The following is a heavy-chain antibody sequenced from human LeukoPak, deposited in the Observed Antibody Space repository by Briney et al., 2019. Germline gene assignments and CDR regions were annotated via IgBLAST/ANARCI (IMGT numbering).Heavy chain of an antibody. CDR1: GFTFSNAW. D-gene: IGHD6-19*01. CDR2: IKSKTDGGTT. V-gene: IGHV3-15*01. J-gene: IGHJ4*02. Sequence: GGSLRLSCAASGFTFSNAWMSWVRQAPGKGMEWVGRIKSKTDGGTTDYAAPVKGRFTISRDDSKNTLYLQINSLKTEDTAVYYCTTGIAVAGTHFDYWGQGTLVTVSS. CDR3: TTGIAVAGTHFDY.